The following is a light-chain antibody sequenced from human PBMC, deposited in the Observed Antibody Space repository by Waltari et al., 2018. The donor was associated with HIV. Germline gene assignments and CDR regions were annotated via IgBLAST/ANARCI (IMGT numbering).Light chain of an antibody. CDR3: QQYFTTPFT. CDR1: QSVLYSSNNKNY. Sequence: EIVLTQSPDSLAVSLGERATIFCRSSQSVLYSSNNKNYLAWYQQKPGQPPKLLIYWASTRESGVPDRFSGSGSGTDFTLTISSLQAEDVAVYYCQQYFTTPFTFGPGTKVDVK. J-gene: IGKJ3*01. CDR2: WAS. V-gene: IGKV4-1*01.